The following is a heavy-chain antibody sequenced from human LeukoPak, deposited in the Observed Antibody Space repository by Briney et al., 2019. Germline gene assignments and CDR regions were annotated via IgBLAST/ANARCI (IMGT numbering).Heavy chain of an antibody. CDR3: ARSYSSSWWDAFDI. J-gene: IGHJ3*02. CDR1: GFTFDDYG. V-gene: IGHV3-9*01. CDR2: ISWDSGSR. D-gene: IGHD6-13*01. Sequence: PGGSLRLSCAASGFTFDDYGMHWVRQVPGKGLEWVSGISWDSGSRGYADSVKGRFTISRDNGKNSLYLQMNSLRAEDTALYYCARSYSSSWWDAFDIWGQGTMVTVSS.